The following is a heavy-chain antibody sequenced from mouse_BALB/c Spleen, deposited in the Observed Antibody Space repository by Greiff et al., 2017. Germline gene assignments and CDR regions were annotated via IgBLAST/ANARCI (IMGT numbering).Heavy chain of an antibody. D-gene: IGHD2-4*01. J-gene: IGHJ1*01. V-gene: IGHV5-6-4*01. Sequence: EVMLVESGGGLVKPGGSLKLSCAASGFTFSSYTMSWVRQTPEKRLEWVATISSGGSYTYYPDSVKGRFTISRDNAKNTLYLQMSSLKSEDTAMYYCTRGTPDYGGYFDVWGAGTTVTVSS. CDR3: TRGTPDYGGYFDV. CDR1: GFTFSSYT. CDR2: ISSGGSYT.